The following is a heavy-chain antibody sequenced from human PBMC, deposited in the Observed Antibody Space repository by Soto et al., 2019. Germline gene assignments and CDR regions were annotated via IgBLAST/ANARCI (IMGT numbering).Heavy chain of an antibody. D-gene: IGHD1-26*01. CDR3: GRDKAVGATEY. J-gene: IGHJ4*02. V-gene: IGHV3-66*01. Sequence: EVQLVESGGGLVQPGGSLRLSCAASGFTVSNNYMSWVRQAPGKGLEWVAVIYSGGSTYYADSVKGRFIISRDNSENTLFLQMNSLRGEDTAVYYCGRDKAVGATEYWGQGTLVTVSS. CDR2: IYSGGST. CDR1: GFTVSNNY.